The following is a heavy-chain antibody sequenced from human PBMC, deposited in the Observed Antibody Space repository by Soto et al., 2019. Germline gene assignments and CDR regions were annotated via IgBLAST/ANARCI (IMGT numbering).Heavy chain of an antibody. J-gene: IGHJ6*02. D-gene: IGHD6-13*01. CDR3: ARAPYSSSWYYYGMDV. CDR1: GYTFTSYD. Sequence: QVQLVQSGAEVKKPGASVKVSCKASGYTFTSYDINWVRQATGQGLEWMGWMNPNSGNTGYAQKFQGRVTMTRNTSISTAYMELSSLRSEDTAVYYCARAPYSSSWYYYGMDVWGQGTTVTVSS. CDR2: MNPNSGNT. V-gene: IGHV1-8*01.